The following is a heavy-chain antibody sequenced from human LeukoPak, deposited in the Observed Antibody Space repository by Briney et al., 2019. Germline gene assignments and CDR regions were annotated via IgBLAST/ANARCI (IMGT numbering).Heavy chain of an antibody. Sequence: PSETLSLTCTVSGHSISISRYYWGWIRQPPGKGLERNGSNYYRRSTYYNPSLKSRGTISVDTSKNQFSLKLSSVTAADTAVYYCARVALYPGSYSGFFWYDYWGQGTLVTVSS. D-gene: IGHD1-26*01. J-gene: IGHJ4*02. CDR3: ARVALYPGSYSGFFWYDY. CDR1: GHSISISRYY. CDR2: NYYRRST. V-gene: IGHV4-39*01.